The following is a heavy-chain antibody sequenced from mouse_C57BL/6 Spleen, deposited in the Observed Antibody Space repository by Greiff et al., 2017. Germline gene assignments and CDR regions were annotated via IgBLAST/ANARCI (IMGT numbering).Heavy chain of an antibody. CDR3: ARRGYYAYFDY. CDR1: GYAFSSYW. Sequence: VQLQESGAELVKPGASVKISCKASGYAFSSYWMNWLKQRPGQGLEWIGQIYPGDGDTNYNGKFKGKATLTADKSSSTAYMQLSSLTSEDSAVYFCARRGYYAYFDYWGQGTTLTVSS. D-gene: IGHD2-3*01. J-gene: IGHJ2*01. V-gene: IGHV1-80*01. CDR2: IYPGDGDT.